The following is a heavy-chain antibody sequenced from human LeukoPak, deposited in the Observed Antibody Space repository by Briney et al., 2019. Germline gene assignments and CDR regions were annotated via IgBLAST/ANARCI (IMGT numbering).Heavy chain of an antibody. CDR3: ARAGSDNGDFPFDS. CDR1: GYSFSNYW. CDR2: ICPGDSET. D-gene: IGHD4-17*01. J-gene: IGHJ4*02. Sequence: GESLKISCRGSGYSFSNYWIGWVRQMPGKGLEWVGIICPGDSETRYSPAFQGQVAISVDKSTRTAYLQWSSLNASDTAMYYCARAGSDNGDFPFDSWGQGTLVTVSA. V-gene: IGHV5-51*01.